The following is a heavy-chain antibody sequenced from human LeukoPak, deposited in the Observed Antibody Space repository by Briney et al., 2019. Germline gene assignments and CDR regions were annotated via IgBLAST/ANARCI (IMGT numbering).Heavy chain of an antibody. V-gene: IGHV4-39*01. CDR2: IYYSGST. Sequence: SETLSLTCTVSGGSISSSSYYWGWIRQPPGKGLEWIGSIYYSGSTYYNPSLKSRVTISVDTSKNQFSLKLSSVTAADTAVYYCARHVYCSSTSCYRGAFDIWGQGTTVTVSS. CDR1: GGSISSSSYY. J-gene: IGHJ3*02. D-gene: IGHD2-2*01. CDR3: ARHVYCSSTSCYRGAFDI.